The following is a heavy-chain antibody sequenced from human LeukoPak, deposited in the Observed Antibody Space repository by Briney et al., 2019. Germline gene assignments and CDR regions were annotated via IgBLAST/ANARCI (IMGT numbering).Heavy chain of an antibody. CDR1: GFTFSSYW. J-gene: IGHJ4*02. CDR3: VEGGAPSYYDGSGDAYFDY. V-gene: IGHV3-7*03. Sequence: PGGSLRLSCAASGFTFSSYWMAWVRQAPGKGPEWVANIKQDESEKYYVDSVKGRFTISRDNAKNSLYLQMNSLRAEDTAVYFCVEGGAPSYYDGSGDAYFDYWGQGTLVTVSS. D-gene: IGHD3-22*01. CDR2: IKQDESEK.